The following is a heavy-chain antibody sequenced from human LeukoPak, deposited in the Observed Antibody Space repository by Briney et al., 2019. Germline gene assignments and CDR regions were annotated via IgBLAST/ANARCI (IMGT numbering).Heavy chain of an antibody. CDR2: INAGNGNT. CDR1: GYTFTGYY. Sequence: ASVKVSCKASGYTFTGYYMHWVRQAPGQRLEWMGWINAGNGNTKYSQKFQGRVTITRDTSASTAYMELSSLRSEDTAVYYCARVLTYGDYGDWGQGTLVTVSS. V-gene: IGHV1-3*01. J-gene: IGHJ4*02. D-gene: IGHD4-17*01. CDR3: ARVLTYGDYGD.